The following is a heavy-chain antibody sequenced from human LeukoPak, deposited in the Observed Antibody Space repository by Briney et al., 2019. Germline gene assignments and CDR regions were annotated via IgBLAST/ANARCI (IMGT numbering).Heavy chain of an antibody. CDR2: IHSSGST. CDR1: GGSISTFYY. J-gene: IGHJ4*02. Sequence: SETLSLTCTVSGGSISTFYYWTWLRQTPGKGLEWIGNIHSSGSTSYNPSLKSRVSMSIDTSKNQFSLRLTSVTAADTAVYYCVRPGQSSWWVYFNYWGQGAVVTVSS. D-gene: IGHD2-15*01. V-gene: IGHV4-4*09. CDR3: VRPGQSSWWVYFNY.